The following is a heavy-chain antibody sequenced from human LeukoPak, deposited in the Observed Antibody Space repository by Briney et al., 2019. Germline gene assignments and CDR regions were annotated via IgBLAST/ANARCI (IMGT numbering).Heavy chain of an antibody. J-gene: IGHJ5*02. Sequence: GASVKVSCKASGYTFTGYYMHWVRQAPGQGLEWMGWINPNSGGTNYAQKFQGRVTMTRNTSISTAYMKLSSLRSEDTAVYYCARGWSLAGAGTIEWFDPWGQGTLVTVSS. CDR1: GYTFTGYY. D-gene: IGHD6-13*01. CDR3: ARGWSLAGAGTIEWFDP. V-gene: IGHV1-2*02. CDR2: INPNSGGT.